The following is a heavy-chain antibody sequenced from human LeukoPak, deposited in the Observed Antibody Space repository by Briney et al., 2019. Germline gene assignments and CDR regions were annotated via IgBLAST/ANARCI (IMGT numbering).Heavy chain of an antibody. J-gene: IGHJ4*02. D-gene: IGHD6-13*01. CDR3: ARGGSSSWYGI. CDR2: INSDGSST. Sequence: GGSLRLSCAASGFTFSSYWMNWVRQAPGKGLVWVSRINSDGSSTNYADSVKGRFTISRDNAKNTLYLQMNSLRAEDTAVYYCARGGSSSWYGIWGQGTLVTVSS. V-gene: IGHV3-74*01. CDR1: GFTFSSYW.